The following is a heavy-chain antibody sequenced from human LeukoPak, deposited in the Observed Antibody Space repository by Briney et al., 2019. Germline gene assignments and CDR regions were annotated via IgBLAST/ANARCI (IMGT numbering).Heavy chain of an antibody. Sequence: SVNVSCKASGYTFTYRYLHWVRQAPGQALEWMGWITPFNGNTNYAQKFQDRVTITRDRSMSTAYMELSSLRSEDTAMYYCARAAAETAFDIWGQGTMVTVSS. CDR3: ARAAAETAFDI. V-gene: IGHV1-45*02. CDR2: ITPFNGNT. J-gene: IGHJ3*02. D-gene: IGHD2-2*01. CDR1: GYTFTYRY.